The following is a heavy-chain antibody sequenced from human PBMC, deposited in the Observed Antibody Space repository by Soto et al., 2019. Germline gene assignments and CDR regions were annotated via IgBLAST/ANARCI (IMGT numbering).Heavy chain of an antibody. Sequence: QVQLVESGGGVVQPGRSLRLSCAASGFTFSNYGMHWVRQAPGKGLEWVIVISYDGNVAYYADSVKGRFTISRDNSKNTLYLQMSSLRTDDTAMYYCAKEGPITIWYFDYWGQGTLVTVSS. J-gene: IGHJ4*02. CDR2: ISYDGNVA. CDR3: AKEGPITIWYFDY. V-gene: IGHV3-30*18. CDR1: GFTFSNYG.